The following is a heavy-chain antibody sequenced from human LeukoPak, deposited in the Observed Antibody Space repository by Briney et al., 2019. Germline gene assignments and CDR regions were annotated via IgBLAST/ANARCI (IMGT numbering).Heavy chain of an antibody. CDR2: ISYDGGNK. J-gene: IGHJ5*02. V-gene: IGHV3-30-3*01. CDR1: GFTFSSYA. D-gene: IGHD5-12*01. CDR3: ATDLGDIVATIPFDP. Sequence: GGSLRLSCAASGFTFSSYAMHWVRQAPGKGLEWVAVISYDGGNKYYADSVKGRFTISRDNSKNTLYLQMNSLRAEDTAVYYCATDLGDIVATIPFDPWGQGTLVTVSS.